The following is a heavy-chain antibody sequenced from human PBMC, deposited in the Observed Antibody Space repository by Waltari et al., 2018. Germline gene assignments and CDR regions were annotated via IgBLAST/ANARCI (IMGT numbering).Heavy chain of an antibody. J-gene: IGHJ4*02. CDR2: IHSSGTT. CDR1: DGSISTGDNY. V-gene: IGHV4-30-4*01. D-gene: IGHD2-8*02. CDR3: CNLRGGTGGRGY. Sequence: QVQVQESGPGLVKPSQTLSLACSVSDGSISTGDNYGSWTRQPPGKGLDYIGNIHSSGTTYYNPPLRGRISISVDTSKNEFSLKLTSVTAADTAVYYCCNLRGGTGGRGYWGQGILVTVSS.